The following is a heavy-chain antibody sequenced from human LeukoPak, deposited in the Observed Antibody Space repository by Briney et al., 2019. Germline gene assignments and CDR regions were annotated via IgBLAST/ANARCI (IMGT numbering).Heavy chain of an antibody. CDR3: ARDAGTSSPYFDY. D-gene: IGHD1-26*01. CDR2: INPSTGGT. CDR1: GYTFTAYY. Sequence: ASVKVSCQASGYTFTAYYMHWVRQAPGQGLERMGWINPSTGGTNYAQKFQGRVTMTRDTSISTAFMELSRLRSDDTALYYCARDAGTSSPYFDYWGQGTLVTVSS. J-gene: IGHJ4*02. V-gene: IGHV1-2*02.